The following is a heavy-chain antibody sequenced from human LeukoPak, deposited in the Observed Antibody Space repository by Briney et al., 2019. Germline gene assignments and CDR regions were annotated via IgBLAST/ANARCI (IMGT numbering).Heavy chain of an antibody. Sequence: ASVKVSCKVSGYTLTELSMHRVRQAPGKGLEWMGGFDPEDGETIYAQKFQGRVTMTEDTSTDTAYMELSSLRSEDTAVYYCATRGLPRRYYYDSRGFYGMDVWGQGTTVTVSS. D-gene: IGHD3-22*01. CDR1: GYTLTELS. CDR2: FDPEDGET. J-gene: IGHJ6*02. CDR3: ATRGLPRRYYYDSRGFYGMDV. V-gene: IGHV1-24*01.